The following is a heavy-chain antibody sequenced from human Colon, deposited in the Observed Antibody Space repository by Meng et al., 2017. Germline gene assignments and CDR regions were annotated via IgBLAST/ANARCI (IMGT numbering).Heavy chain of an antibody. Sequence: GESLKISCAASGFTFSSYEMNWVRQAPGKGLEWISYISSSGDTMYYADSVKGRFTISRDNANNSLYLQMNSPRAEDTAVYYCARVKGLRWHYFDYWGQGTLVTVSS. J-gene: IGHJ4*02. CDR3: ARVKGLRWHYFDY. D-gene: IGHD4-23*01. CDR2: ISSSGDTM. V-gene: IGHV3-48*03. CDR1: GFTFSSYE.